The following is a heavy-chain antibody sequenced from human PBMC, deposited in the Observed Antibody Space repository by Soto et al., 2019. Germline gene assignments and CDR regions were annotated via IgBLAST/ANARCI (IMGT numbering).Heavy chain of an antibody. Sequence: QVQLVQSGAEVKKPGASVKVSCKASGYTFTSYAVHWVRQAPGQRLERMRWINPGNGNTRYSQNCQGRVTITRDTSASTAYMELSSLRFEDTAVYYCARHLGAAGRGDALDFWGQGTKVTVSS. CDR1: GYTFTSYA. J-gene: IGHJ3*01. CDR3: ARHLGAAGRGDALDF. V-gene: IGHV1-3*01. CDR2: INPGNGNT. D-gene: IGHD6-13*01.